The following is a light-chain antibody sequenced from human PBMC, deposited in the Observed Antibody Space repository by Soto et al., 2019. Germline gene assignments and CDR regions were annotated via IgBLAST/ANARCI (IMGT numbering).Light chain of an antibody. J-gene: IGLJ3*02. CDR1: SSNIGAGYD. V-gene: IGLV1-40*01. CDR3: AAWDDNLSGRV. CDR2: GAT. Sequence: QSVLTQPPSVSGAPGQRVTISCTGSSSNIGAGYDVHWYQQLPGTAPKLLIYGATHRPSGVPERFSGSRSGSSASLDITGLQAEDEADYSCAAWDDNLSGRVFGGGTKVTVL.